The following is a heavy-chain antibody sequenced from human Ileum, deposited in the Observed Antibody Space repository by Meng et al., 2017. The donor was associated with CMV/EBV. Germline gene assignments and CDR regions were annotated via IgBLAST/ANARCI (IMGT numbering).Heavy chain of an antibody. CDR2: IYPCDSDT. CDR1: GYRSTTYW. Sequence: GESLKISCKGSGYRSTTYWIGWVRQMPGKGLEWMGRIYPCDSDTRYSPSFQGQVTISADKSISTVYLQWSGLKASDTATYYCAKSEDYYYGMDVWGQGTTVTVSS. CDR3: AKSEDYYYGMDV. J-gene: IGHJ6*02. V-gene: IGHV5-51*01.